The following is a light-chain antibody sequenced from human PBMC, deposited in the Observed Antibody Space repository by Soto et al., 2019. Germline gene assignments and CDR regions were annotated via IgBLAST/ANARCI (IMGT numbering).Light chain of an antibody. CDR2: DTN. V-gene: IGLV7-46*01. CDR3: LLSYRDARV. CDR1: TGAVTSGHY. Sequence: QAVVTQELSLTVSPGGTVTLTCGSSTGAVTSGHYPYWFQQKPGQAPRAMIYDTNNKHSWTPDRFAGSFLGDKAALTLSGAQPEDEADYYCLLSYRDARVFGGGTKLTVL. J-gene: IGLJ3*02.